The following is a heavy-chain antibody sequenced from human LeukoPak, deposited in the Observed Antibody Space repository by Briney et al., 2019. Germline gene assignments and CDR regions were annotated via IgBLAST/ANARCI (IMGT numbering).Heavy chain of an antibody. Sequence: GASVKVSCKASGGTFSSYAISWVRQAPGQGLEWMGGIIPIFGTANYEQKFQGRVTITADESTSTAYMELSSLRSEDTAVYYCARVPDYLARGSNYYFDYWGQGTLVTVSS. J-gene: IGHJ4*02. D-gene: IGHD2/OR15-2a*01. V-gene: IGHV1-69*13. CDR1: GGTFSSYA. CDR3: ARVPDYLARGSNYYFDY. CDR2: IIPIFGTA.